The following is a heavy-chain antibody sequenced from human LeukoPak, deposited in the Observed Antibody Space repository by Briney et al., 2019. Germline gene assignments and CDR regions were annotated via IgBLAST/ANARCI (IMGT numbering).Heavy chain of an antibody. CDR3: TRDGFRSGYDKGRWYFDY. J-gene: IGHJ4*02. D-gene: IGHD5-12*01. Sequence: LAGGSLRLSCTASGFTFGDYAMSWFRQAPGKGLEWVGFIRSKAYGGTTEYAASVKGRFTISRDDSKSIAYLQMNSLKTEDTAVYYCTRDGFRSGYDKGRWYFDYWGQGTLVTVSS. V-gene: IGHV3-49*03. CDR2: IRSKAYGGTT. CDR1: GFTFGDYA.